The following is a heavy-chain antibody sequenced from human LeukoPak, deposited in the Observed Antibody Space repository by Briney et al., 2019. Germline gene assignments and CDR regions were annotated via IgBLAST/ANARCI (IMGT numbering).Heavy chain of an antibody. V-gene: IGHV3-30*02. CDR3: AKDRTGPADH. CDR1: GLSFSSYG. CDR2: IQFDGNNE. J-gene: IGHJ1*01. Sequence: GGSLRLSCAASGLSFSSYGMHWVRQAPGKGLEWVAFIQFDGNNEYYTDSMKGRFTISRDNSKNTLYLQMNSLRTEDTAMYYCAKDRTGPADHWGQGTLVTVSS.